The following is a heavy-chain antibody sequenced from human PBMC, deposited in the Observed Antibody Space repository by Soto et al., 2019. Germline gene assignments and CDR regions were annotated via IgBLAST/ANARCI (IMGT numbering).Heavy chain of an antibody. CDR2: ISGSGGST. J-gene: IGHJ4*02. V-gene: IGHV3-23*01. CDR3: ARRGSGSYYDY. Sequence: EVQLLESGGGLVQPGGSLRLSCAASGFTFSSYGMRWVRQAPGKGLEWVSAISGSGGSTYYADSVKGRFTISRDNSKNTLYLQMNCLRAEDTAVYYCARRGSGSYYDYWGQGTLVTVSS. CDR1: GFTFSSYG. D-gene: IGHD1-26*01.